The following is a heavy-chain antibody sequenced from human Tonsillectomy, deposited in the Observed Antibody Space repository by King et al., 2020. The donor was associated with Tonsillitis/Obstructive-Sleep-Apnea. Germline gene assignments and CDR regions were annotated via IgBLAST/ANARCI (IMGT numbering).Heavy chain of an antibody. CDR1: GYTFTGYY. D-gene: IGHD3-10*01. V-gene: IGHV1-2*04. J-gene: IGHJ4*02. CDR2: INPNSGGT. CDR3: ARDHSYGSGSYSFDY. Sequence: VQLVESGAEVKKPGASVKVSCKASGYTFTGYYMHWVRQAPGQGLEWMGWINPNSGGTNDAQKFQGWVTMTRDTSISTAYMELSRLRSDDTAVYYCARDHSYGSGSYSFDYWGQGTLVTVSS.